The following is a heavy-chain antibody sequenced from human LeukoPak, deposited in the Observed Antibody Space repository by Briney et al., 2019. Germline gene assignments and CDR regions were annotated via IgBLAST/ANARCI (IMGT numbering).Heavy chain of an antibody. CDR3: SRAQYVDYVVSDDAFDI. J-gene: IGHJ3*02. V-gene: IGHV3-20*04. CDR1: GFTSDDYG. Sequence: PGGSLRLSCAASGFTSDDYGMSWVRQAPGKGRGWVSGIIWNGGSTGYADSVKGRFTVSRDNAQNPLYLQMNSLRAEDTALYCCSRAQYVDYVVSDDAFDIWGQGKMVTVS. D-gene: IGHD4-17*01. CDR2: IIWNGGST.